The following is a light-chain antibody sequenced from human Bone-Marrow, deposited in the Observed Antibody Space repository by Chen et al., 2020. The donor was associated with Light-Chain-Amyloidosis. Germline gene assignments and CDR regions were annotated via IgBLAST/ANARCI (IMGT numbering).Light chain of an antibody. V-gene: IGLV3-21*02. CDR2: DDS. Sequence: SYVLTQPSSVSVAPGQTATIACGGNNIGSTSVHWYQQTPGQAPLLVVYDDSDRPSGIPERLSGSNSGNTATLTISRVEAGDEADYYCQVWDRSSDRPVFGGGTKFTVL. CDR3: QVWDRSSDRPV. J-gene: IGLJ3*02. CDR1: NIGSTS.